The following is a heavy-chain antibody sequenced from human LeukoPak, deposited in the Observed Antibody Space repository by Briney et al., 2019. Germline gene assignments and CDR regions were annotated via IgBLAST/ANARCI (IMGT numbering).Heavy chain of an antibody. J-gene: IGHJ6*02. CDR2: ISSSGSTI. V-gene: IGHV3-11*01. CDR1: GFTFSDYY. Sequence: GGSLRLSCAASGFTFSDYYMSWIRQAPGKGLEWVSYISSSGSTIYYADSVKGRFTISRDNAKNSLYLQMNSLRAEDTAVYYCAGGYDSSGYYSFRGGYYYYGMDVWGQGTTVTVSS. D-gene: IGHD3-22*01. CDR3: AGGYDSSGYYSFRGGYYYYGMDV.